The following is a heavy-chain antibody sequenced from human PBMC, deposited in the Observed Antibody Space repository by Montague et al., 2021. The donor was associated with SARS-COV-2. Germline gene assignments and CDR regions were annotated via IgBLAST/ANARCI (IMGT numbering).Heavy chain of an antibody. J-gene: IGHJ3*02. D-gene: IGHD6-19*01. Sequence: SETLSLTCTVSGGSISSYYWSWIRQPPGKGLEWIGYIYYSGSTNYNPSLKSRVTISVDTSKTQFSLTLSSVTAADTAVYYCARASGWRGDAFDIWGQGTMVTVSS. V-gene: IGHV4-59*01. CDR3: ARASGWRGDAFDI. CDR1: GGSISSYY. CDR2: IYYSGST.